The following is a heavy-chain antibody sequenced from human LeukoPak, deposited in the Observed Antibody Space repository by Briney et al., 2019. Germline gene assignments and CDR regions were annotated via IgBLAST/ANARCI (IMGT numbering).Heavy chain of an antibody. CDR1: GFTFSDYY. CDR2: ISSRSTYI. J-gene: IGHJ6*02. V-gene: IGHV3-21*01. Sequence: GGSPRLSCSASGFTFSDYYMNWVRQAPGKGLEWVSSISSRSTYIYYADSVKGRFTISRDNAKNSLFLQMNSLRAEDTAVYYCAGNWNLGGMDVWGRGTTVTVSS. CDR3: AGNWNLGGMDV. D-gene: IGHD1-1*01.